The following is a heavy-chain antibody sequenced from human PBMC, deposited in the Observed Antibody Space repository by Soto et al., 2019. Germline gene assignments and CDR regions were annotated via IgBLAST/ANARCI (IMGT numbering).Heavy chain of an antibody. J-gene: IGHJ5*02. V-gene: IGHV3-33*01. CDR3: ARDRGYRSGWVVYKWFAP. Sequence: QVQLVESGGGVVQPGRSLRLSCAASGFTFSSYGMHWVRQAPGKGLEWVAVIWYDGSNKYYADSVKGRFTISRDNSKNMLYLQMNSLRAEDTAVYYCARDRGYRSGWVVYKWFAPWGQGTLVTVSS. D-gene: IGHD6-19*01. CDR2: IWYDGSNK. CDR1: GFTFSSYG.